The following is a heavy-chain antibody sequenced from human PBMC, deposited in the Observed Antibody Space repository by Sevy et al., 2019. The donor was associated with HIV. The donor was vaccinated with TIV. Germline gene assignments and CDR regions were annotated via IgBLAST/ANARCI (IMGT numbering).Heavy chain of an antibody. Sequence: SETLSLTCTVSGGSISSYYWSWVRQPPGKGLEWIGYIYYSGGTNYNPSLKSRVTISVDTSKNQFSLKLSSVTAADTAVYYCARRFMVRGVSGYYYYGMDVWGQGTTVTVSS. V-gene: IGHV4-59*12. D-gene: IGHD3-10*01. CDR3: ARRFMVRGVSGYYYYGMDV. CDR1: GGSISSYY. CDR2: IYYSGGT. J-gene: IGHJ6*02.